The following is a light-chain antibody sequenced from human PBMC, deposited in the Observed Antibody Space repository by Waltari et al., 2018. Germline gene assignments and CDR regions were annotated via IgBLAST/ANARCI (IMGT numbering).Light chain of an antibody. V-gene: IGLV2-11*01. J-gene: IGLJ3*02. Sequence: QSALTQPRSVSGSPGQSGTISCTGISSEVGDFNFVSWYQHHPGKAPKLLIYDVIQRPSGVPDRPSGSKSGTTASLTISALHAEDEAGYYRCSYAGRHTNWVSGGGTNPTVL. CDR3: CSYAGRHTNWV. CDR2: DVI. CDR1: SSEVGDFNF.